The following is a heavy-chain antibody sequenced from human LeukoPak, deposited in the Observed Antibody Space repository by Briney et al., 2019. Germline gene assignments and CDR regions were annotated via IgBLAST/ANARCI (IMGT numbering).Heavy chain of an antibody. Sequence: GGSLRLSCSASGFTFSSYTMHWVRQALGKGLEYVSAISSNGGSTYYADSVRGRFTISRDNSKNTLFLQMSSLRAEDTAVYYCVKDVWRDYGGNFLGYYFDYWGQGSLVTVSS. CDR1: GFTFSSYT. D-gene: IGHD4-23*01. J-gene: IGHJ4*02. V-gene: IGHV3-64D*06. CDR2: ISSNGGST. CDR3: VKDVWRDYGGNFLGYYFDY.